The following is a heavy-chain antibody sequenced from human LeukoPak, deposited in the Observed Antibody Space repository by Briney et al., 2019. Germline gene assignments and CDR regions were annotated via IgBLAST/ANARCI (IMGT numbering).Heavy chain of an antibody. CDR3: ARDSCSSTSCFYFDY. CDR2: INAGNGNT. V-gene: IGHV1-3*01. Sequence: ASVKVSCKASGYTFTSYAMHWVRQAPGQRPEWMGWINAGNGNTKYSQKFQGRVTITRDTSASTAYMELSSLRSEDTAVYYCARDSCSSTSCFYFDYWGQGTLVTVSS. D-gene: IGHD2-2*01. J-gene: IGHJ4*02. CDR1: GYTFTSYA.